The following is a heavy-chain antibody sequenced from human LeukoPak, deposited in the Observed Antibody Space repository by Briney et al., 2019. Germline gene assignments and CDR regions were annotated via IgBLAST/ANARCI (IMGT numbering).Heavy chain of an antibody. D-gene: IGHD5-18*01. J-gene: IGHJ5*02. CDR1: GFTFSTFA. CDR3: ATYRQVLLPFEA. CDR2: LFQGGGEI. V-gene: IGHV3-23*01. Sequence: GGSLRLSCAASGFTFSTFAMIWVRPPPGKGLEWVSSLFQGGGEIHYADSVRGRFTISRDNSKSTLFLQMNSLRAEDTAIYYCATYRQVLLPFEAWGQGTLVTVSS.